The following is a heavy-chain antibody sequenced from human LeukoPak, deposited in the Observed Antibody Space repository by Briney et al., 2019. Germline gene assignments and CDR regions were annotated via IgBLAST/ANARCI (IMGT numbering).Heavy chain of an antibody. J-gene: IGHJ5*02. CDR1: GFIFSSEA. D-gene: IGHD3-16*01. V-gene: IGHV3-23*01. Sequence: GGSLRLSCAASGFIFSSEAMNWVRQAPGKGLDWVSGIAGSGGSTHYAVSLKGRFTIPRDNSKNTLSLQMSRLTAEDTAVYYCVKEGAYAALNSWGQGTLVTVSS. CDR3: VKEGAYAALNS. CDR2: IAGSGGST.